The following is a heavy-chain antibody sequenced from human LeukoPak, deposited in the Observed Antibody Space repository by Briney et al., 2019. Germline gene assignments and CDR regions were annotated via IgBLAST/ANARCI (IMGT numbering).Heavy chain of an antibody. CDR2: ITSGGDKT. D-gene: IGHD1-26*01. V-gene: IGHV3-23*01. J-gene: IGHJ4*02. CDR3: AKENPVGGTNYFDY. Sequence: GGSLRLSCAASGFIFRSYPMCWVRQAPGKGLEWVSAITSGGDKTYYGDSVKGRFTISRDNSKNTLSLQMNSLRPEDTAVYYCAKENPVGGTNYFDYWGQGTLVTVSS. CDR1: GFIFRSYP.